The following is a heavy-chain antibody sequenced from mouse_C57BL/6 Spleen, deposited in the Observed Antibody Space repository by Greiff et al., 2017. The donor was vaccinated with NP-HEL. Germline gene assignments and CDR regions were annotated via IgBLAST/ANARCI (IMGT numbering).Heavy chain of an antibody. CDR3: ARASSGSLYAMDY. CDR1: GYTFTSYW. CDR2: IDPSDSET. J-gene: IGHJ4*01. V-gene: IGHV1-52*01. D-gene: IGHD3-2*02. Sequence: VQLQQPGAELVRPGSSVKLSCKASGYTFTSYWMHWVKQRPIQGLEWIGNIDPSDSETHYNQKFKDKATLTVDKSSSTAYMQLSSLTSEDSAVYYCARASSGSLYAMDYWGQGTSVTVSS.